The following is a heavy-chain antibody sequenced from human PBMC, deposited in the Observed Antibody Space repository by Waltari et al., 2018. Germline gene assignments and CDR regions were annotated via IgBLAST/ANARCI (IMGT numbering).Heavy chain of an antibody. CDR1: GCSLSTYY. CDR3: AREVHYYIDY. CDR2: IYTSGST. Sequence: QVQLQESGPGLVKPSGTLSLTFTVHGCSLSTYYCSWIRQPAGKGLEWIGRIYTSGSTNYNPSLKSRVTMSVDTSKNQFSLKLSSVTAADTAVYYCAREVHYYIDYWGQGTLVTVSS. V-gene: IGHV4-4*07. J-gene: IGHJ4*02.